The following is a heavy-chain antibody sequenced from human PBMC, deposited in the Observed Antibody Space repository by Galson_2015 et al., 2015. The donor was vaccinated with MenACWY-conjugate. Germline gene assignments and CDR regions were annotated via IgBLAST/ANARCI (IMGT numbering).Heavy chain of an antibody. CDR2: IKRDGSEK. J-gene: IGHJ4*02. Sequence: SLRLSCAASGFTFSSYWMSWVRQAPGKGLEWVANIKRDGSEKYYVDSVKGRFTISRDNAKNSLYLQMNSLRAEDTAVYYCARDSGCSSTSCIYYFDYWGQGTLVTVSS. CDR1: GFTFSSYW. D-gene: IGHD2-2*01. CDR3: ARDSGCSSTSCIYYFDY. V-gene: IGHV3-7*03.